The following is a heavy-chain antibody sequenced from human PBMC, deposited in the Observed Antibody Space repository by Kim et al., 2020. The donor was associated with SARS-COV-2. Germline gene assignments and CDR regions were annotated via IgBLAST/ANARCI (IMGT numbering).Heavy chain of an antibody. Sequence: GGSLRLSCAASGFTFSNYAIHWVRQAPGKGLEWVAVISYDGSNKYYADSVKGRFTISRDNSKNTLYLQMNSLRAEDTAVYYCARDGSAVAGEDFDYWGHGTLVTVSS. CDR2: ISYDGSNK. D-gene: IGHD6-19*01. CDR1: GFTFSNYA. CDR3: ARDGSAVAGEDFDY. J-gene: IGHJ4*01. V-gene: IGHV3-30-3*01.